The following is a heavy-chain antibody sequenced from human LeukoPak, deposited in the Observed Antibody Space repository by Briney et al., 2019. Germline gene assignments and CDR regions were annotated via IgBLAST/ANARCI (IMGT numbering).Heavy chain of an antibody. D-gene: IGHD6-13*01. Sequence: SETLSLTCAVYGGSFSGYYWSWIRQPPGKGLEWTGEINHSGSTNYNPSLKSRVTISVDTSKNQFSLKLSSVTAADTAVYYCARGRDSSSWYDGFDYWGQGTLVTVSS. V-gene: IGHV4-34*01. CDR3: ARGRDSSSWYDGFDY. CDR2: INHSGST. J-gene: IGHJ4*02. CDR1: GGSFSGYY.